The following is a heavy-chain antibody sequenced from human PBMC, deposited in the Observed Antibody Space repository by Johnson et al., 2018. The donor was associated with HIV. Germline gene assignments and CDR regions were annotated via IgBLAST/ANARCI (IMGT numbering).Heavy chain of an antibody. Sequence: VQLVESGGGLVKPGGSLRLSCAASGFTVSSNYMSWVRQAPGQGLEWVSVIYSGGSTYYADPVNVRFTISSDNAQNSLYLQMNSLRAEYTSVYYCARDPRTPGSGWGVDAFDIWGQGTMVTVSS. D-gene: IGHD6-19*01. CDR1: GFTVSSNY. CDR3: ARDPRTPGSGWGVDAFDI. V-gene: IGHV3-66*01. CDR2: IYSGGST. J-gene: IGHJ3*02.